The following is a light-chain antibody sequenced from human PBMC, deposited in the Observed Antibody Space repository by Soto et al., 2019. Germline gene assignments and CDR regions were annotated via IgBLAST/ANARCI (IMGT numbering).Light chain of an antibody. CDR2: EVS. CDR3: SSYTSSIILDVL. J-gene: IGLJ2*01. Sequence: QSALTQPASVSGSPGQSITISCTGTSSDVGGYNYVSWYQQHPGKAPKLMIYEVSNRPSGVSNRFSGSKSGNTASLTISGLQAEDDADYYCSSYTSSIILDVLFGGGTKLTVL. CDR1: SSDVGGYNY. V-gene: IGLV2-14*01.